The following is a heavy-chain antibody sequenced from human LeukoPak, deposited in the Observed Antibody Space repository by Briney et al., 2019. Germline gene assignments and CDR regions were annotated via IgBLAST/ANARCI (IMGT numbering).Heavy chain of an antibody. J-gene: IGHJ4*02. D-gene: IGHD4-17*01. V-gene: IGHV3-48*03. CDR2: ISRSGTDT. CDR3: ARVRHYGALDY. CDR1: GFTTRFYE. Sequence: PGGSLRLSCAASGFTTRFYEMNWVRQAPGKGLEWISYISRSGTDTLYADSVKGRFTISRDNSKNTLYLQMGSLRAEDMAVYYCARVRHYGALDYWGQGTLVIVSS.